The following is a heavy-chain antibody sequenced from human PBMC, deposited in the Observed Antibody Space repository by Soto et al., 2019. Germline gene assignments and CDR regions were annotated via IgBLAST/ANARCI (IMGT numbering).Heavy chain of an antibody. CDR1: GASINNYY. CDR3: ATQEVGGSYVYTFDP. V-gene: IGHV4-59*08. J-gene: IGHJ5*02. D-gene: IGHD1-26*01. CDR2: IYFTGTT. Sequence: SETLSLTCTVSGASINNYYLGWFRQSPGKGLEWIGYIYFTGTTSYHPSLKSRVTISLDTSRNQMSLQLSSVTAADTAVYYCATQEVGGSYVYTFDPWGQGTLVTVSS.